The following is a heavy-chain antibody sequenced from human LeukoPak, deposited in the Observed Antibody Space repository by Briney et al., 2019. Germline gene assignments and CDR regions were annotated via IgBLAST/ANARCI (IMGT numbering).Heavy chain of an antibody. Sequence: SETLSLTCAVYGGSFSGYYWSWIRQPPGKGLEWIGEINHSGSTNYNPSLKSRVTMSVDTSKNQFSLKLSSVTAADTAVYCCARGSGVLVSSGSSYYYYYYMDVWGKGTTVTISS. J-gene: IGHJ6*03. V-gene: IGHV4-34*01. CDR3: ARGSGVLVSSGSSYYYYYYMDV. CDR1: GGSFSGYY. CDR2: INHSGST. D-gene: IGHD1-26*01.